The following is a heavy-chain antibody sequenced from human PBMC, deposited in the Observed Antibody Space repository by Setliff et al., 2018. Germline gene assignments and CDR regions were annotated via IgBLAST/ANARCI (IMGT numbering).Heavy chain of an antibody. V-gene: IGHV3-48*03. Sequence: PGGSLRLSCAASGFTFCNYEMNWVRQAPGKGLEWVSYISNSISIIYYADSVKGRFTISRDNAKNTLYLQMNSLRADDTAVYYCAKNGFGVVALGVNNWFDPWGQGTLVTVS. CDR1: GFTFCNYE. CDR2: ISNSISII. J-gene: IGHJ5*02. CDR3: AKNGFGVVALGVNNWFDP. D-gene: IGHD3-10*01.